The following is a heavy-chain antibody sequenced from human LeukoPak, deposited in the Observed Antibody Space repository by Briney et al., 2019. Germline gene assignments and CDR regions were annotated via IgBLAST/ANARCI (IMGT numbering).Heavy chain of an antibody. CDR2: IWYDGTNK. J-gene: IGHJ2*01. CDR1: RFTFSSYG. V-gene: IGHV3-33*01. Sequence: GGSLRLSCAASRFTFSSYGAHWVRQAPGKGLEWVAVIWYDGTNKYYADSVKGRFTISRGNSKNTLYLQMNSLRAEDTAVYFCARGDYYDSSGEWYFDLWGRGTLVTVSS. D-gene: IGHD3-22*01. CDR3: ARGDYYDSSGEWYFDL.